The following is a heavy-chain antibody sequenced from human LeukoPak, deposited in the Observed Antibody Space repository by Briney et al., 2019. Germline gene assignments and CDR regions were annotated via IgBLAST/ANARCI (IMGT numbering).Heavy chain of an antibody. J-gene: IGHJ4*02. CDR3: SRGSEEVELAY. CDR2: INPSGGST. V-gene: IGHV1-46*01. Sequence: ASVTVSCKASGYIFTNYYMHWVRQAPGQGLEWMGIINPSGGSTNYAQKFQGRVTMTRDTSTSTVHMELSSLRPEDTAVYYCSRGSEEVELAYWGQGTLVTVSS. CDR1: GYIFTNYY.